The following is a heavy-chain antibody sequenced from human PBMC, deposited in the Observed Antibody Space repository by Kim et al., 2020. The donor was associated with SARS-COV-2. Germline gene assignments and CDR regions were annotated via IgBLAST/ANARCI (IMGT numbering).Heavy chain of an antibody. Sequence: NPSLKIRVTISVDTSKNQFSLKLSSVTAADTAVYYCARTMDFWSGYYISYWGQGTLVTVSS. J-gene: IGHJ4*02. CDR3: ARTMDFWSGYYISY. V-gene: IGHV4-39*01. D-gene: IGHD3-3*01.